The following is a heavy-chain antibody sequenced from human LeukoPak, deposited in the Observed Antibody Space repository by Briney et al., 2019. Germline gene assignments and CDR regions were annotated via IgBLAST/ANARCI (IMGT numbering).Heavy chain of an antibody. CDR1: GFTFSSYA. V-gene: IGHV3-30-3*01. J-gene: IGHJ4*02. CDR3: ARGKSGVDY. D-gene: IGHD3-10*01. Sequence: PGGSLRLSCAASGFTFSSYAMHWVRQAPGKGLEWVAVISYDGSNKYYADSVKGRFTISRDNSKNTLYLQMDSLRAEDTAVYYCARGKSGVDYWGQGTLVTVSS. CDR2: ISYDGSNK.